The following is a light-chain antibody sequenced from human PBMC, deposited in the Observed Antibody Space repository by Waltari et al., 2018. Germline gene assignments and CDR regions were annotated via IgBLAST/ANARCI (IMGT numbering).Light chain of an antibody. CDR1: QSINNY. Sequence: DIQMTKSPSSLSASVGDRVAITCRASQSINNYVNWYQQKQWHAPKLLIFAASTLQTGVPSRFSGSGSGTDFTLTISSLQPEDFATYYCQQSYNNPRAFGQGTKVEIK. J-gene: IGKJ1*01. V-gene: IGKV1-39*01. CDR3: QQSYNNPRA. CDR2: AAS.